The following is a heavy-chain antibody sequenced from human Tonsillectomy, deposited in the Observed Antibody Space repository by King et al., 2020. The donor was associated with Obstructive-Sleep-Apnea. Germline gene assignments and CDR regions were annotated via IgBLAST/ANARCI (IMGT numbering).Heavy chain of an antibody. Sequence: VQLVESGAEVKKPGASVKVSCKASGYTFTGYFMHWVRQAPGQGLDWMGWINPHSGDTNYAQKFQGRVTMTRDTSISTAYMELSRLRSDDTAVYYCAAFSSISTFDIWGQGTMVTVSS. CDR2: INPHSGDT. CDR3: AAFSSISTFDI. V-gene: IGHV1-2*02. D-gene: IGHD6-13*01. J-gene: IGHJ3*02. CDR1: GYTFTGYF.